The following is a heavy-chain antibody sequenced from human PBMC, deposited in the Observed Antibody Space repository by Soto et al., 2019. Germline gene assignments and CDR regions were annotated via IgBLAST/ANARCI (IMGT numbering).Heavy chain of an antibody. J-gene: IGHJ5*02. V-gene: IGHV3-23*01. Sequence: GSLRLPCAASGFTFSSYAMSWVRQAPGKGLEWVSAISGSGGSTYYADSVKGRFTISRDNGKSSVYLQMDSLRVDDTAMYYCARPITEVVTAAPGQFDTWGRGTLVTVSS. CDR1: GFTFSSYA. D-gene: IGHD2-21*02. CDR2: ISGSGGST. CDR3: ARPITEVVTAAPGQFDT.